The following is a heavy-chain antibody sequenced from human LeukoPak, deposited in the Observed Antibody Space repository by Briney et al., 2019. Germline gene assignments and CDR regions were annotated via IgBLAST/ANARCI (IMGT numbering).Heavy chain of an antibody. J-gene: IGHJ4*02. Sequence: GGSLRLSCAASGFTFSSYAMSWVRQAPGKGLEWVTAISGSGGSTYYADSVKGRFTISRDNSKNTLYLQMNSLRAEDTAVYYCAKSRYSGYDCFDYWGQGTLVTVSS. CDR1: GFTFSSYA. V-gene: IGHV3-23*01. CDR2: ISGSGGST. D-gene: IGHD5-12*01. CDR3: AKSRYSGYDCFDY.